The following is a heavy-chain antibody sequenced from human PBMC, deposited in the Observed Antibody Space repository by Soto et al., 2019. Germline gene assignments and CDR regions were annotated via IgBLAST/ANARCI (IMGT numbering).Heavy chain of an antibody. D-gene: IGHD1-1*01. J-gene: IGHJ4*02. V-gene: IGHV3-9*01. Sequence: DVKLVESGGGLVQPGRSLRLSCAASGFTFDDYGMHWVRQAPGKGLEWVAGINWNSGIIVYADSVKGRLSISRDNAKNSLFLQMNSLRVEDTALYFCARDREAGTRGYFDYWGQGTLLTVSS. CDR3: ARDREAGTRGYFDY. CDR2: INWNSGII. CDR1: GFTFDDYG.